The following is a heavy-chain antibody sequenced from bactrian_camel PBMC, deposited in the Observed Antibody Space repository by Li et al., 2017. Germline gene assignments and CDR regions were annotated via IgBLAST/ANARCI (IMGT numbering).Heavy chain of an antibody. Sequence: LVESGGGSVQVGGSLRLSCAASGFTISRACMGWFRQAPVKEREGVAGIEPYGRTNYADSVQGRFTISKDSAKNTLYLQMNNLKPEDTATYYCAAAVWRIRPSAVLRTGEYNYWGQGTQ. J-gene: IGHJ4*01. CDR3: AAAVWRIRPSAVLRTGEYNY. CDR1: GFTISRAC. V-gene: IGHV3S68*01. CDR2: IEPYGRT. D-gene: IGHD1*01.